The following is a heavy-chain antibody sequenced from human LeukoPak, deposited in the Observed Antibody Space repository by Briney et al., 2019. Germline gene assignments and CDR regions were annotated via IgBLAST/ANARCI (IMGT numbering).Heavy chain of an antibody. J-gene: IGHJ6*02. CDR2: IRSKAYGGTT. CDR1: GFTFSSYA. D-gene: IGHD3-9*01. Sequence: NPGGSLRLSCAASGFTFSSYAMSWFRQAPGKGLEWVGFIRSKAYGGTTEYAASVKGRFTISRDDSKSIAYLQMNSLKTEDTAVYYCTRDPVQGDILTGDNPDWYGMDVWGQGTTVTVSS. V-gene: IGHV3-49*05. CDR3: TRDPVQGDILTGDNPDWYGMDV.